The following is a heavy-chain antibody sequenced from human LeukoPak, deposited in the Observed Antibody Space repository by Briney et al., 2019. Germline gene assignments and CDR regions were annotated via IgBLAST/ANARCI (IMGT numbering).Heavy chain of an antibody. Sequence: SQTLSLTCTVSGGSISSGGYYWSWIRQHPGKGLEWIGYIYYSGSTYYNPSLKSRVTISVDTSKNQFSLKLSSVTAADTAVYYCARGYDLADAFDIWGQGTMVTVSS. CDR1: GGSISSGGYY. CDR3: ARGYDLADAFDI. D-gene: IGHD5-12*01. V-gene: IGHV4-31*03. CDR2: IYYSGST. J-gene: IGHJ3*02.